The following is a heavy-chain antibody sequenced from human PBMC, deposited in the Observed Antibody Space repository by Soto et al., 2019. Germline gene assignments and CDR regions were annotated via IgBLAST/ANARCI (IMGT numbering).Heavy chain of an antibody. CDR1: GYTFTSYY. Sequence: GASVKVSCKASGYTFTSYYMHWVRQAPGQGLEWMGIINPSGGSTSYAQKFQGRVTMTRDTSTSTVYMELSRLRSEDTAVYYCATRDGSSTSCYRYFEHWGRGTLVTVSS. CDR3: ATRDGSSTSCYRYFEH. V-gene: IGHV1-46*01. CDR2: INPSGGST. J-gene: IGHJ1*01. D-gene: IGHD2-2*02.